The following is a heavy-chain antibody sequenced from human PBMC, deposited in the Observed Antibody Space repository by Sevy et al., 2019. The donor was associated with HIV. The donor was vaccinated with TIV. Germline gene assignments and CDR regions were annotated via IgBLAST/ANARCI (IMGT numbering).Heavy chain of an antibody. CDR2: IYPGDSDT. CDR1: GYSFTSYW. D-gene: IGHD6-13*01. Sequence: GESLKISCKGSGYSFTSYWIGWVRQMPGKGLEWMGIIYPGDSDTRYSPSFQGQVTISADKSISTAYLQWSSLKASDTAMYYCARRGTAFIATIDFDYWGQGTLVTVSS. J-gene: IGHJ4*02. CDR3: ARRGTAFIATIDFDY. V-gene: IGHV5-51*01.